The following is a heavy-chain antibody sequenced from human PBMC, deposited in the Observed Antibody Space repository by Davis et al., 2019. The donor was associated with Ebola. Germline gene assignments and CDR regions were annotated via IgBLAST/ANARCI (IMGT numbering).Heavy chain of an antibody. D-gene: IGHD3-16*01. CDR3: AKLRGIEATFSQYYYMDV. V-gene: IGHV4-59*12. J-gene: IGHJ6*03. CDR1: GFTFGTFL. Sequence: ESLKISCAASGFTFGTFLMTWVRQAPGKGLEWIGYIEHHGRTEYIPSLMSRVTISLDTSRNQFSLKLSSVTAADTAVYYCAKLRGIEATFSQYYYMDVWGKGTTVTVSS. CDR2: IEHHGRT.